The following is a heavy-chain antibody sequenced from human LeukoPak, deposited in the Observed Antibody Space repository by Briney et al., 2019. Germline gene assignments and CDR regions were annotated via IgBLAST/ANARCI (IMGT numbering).Heavy chain of an antibody. V-gene: IGHV3-7*01. CDR2: IKQDGSEK. D-gene: IGHD5-12*01. Sequence: GGSLRLSCAASGFTFSSYWMSWVRQAPGKGLEWVANIKQDGSEKYYVDSVKGRFTISRDNAKNSLYLQMNSLRAEDTAVYCCARDVLGYIVATSPFDYWGQGTLVTVSS. J-gene: IGHJ4*02. CDR1: GFTFSSYW. CDR3: ARDVLGYIVATSPFDY.